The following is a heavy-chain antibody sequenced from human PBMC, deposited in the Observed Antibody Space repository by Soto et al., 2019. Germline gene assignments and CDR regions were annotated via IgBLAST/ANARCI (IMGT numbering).Heavy chain of an antibody. J-gene: IGHJ5*02. Sequence: SETLSLTCTVAGGSISSYYWSWIRQPPGKGLEWIGYIYYSGSTNYNPSLKSRVTISVDTSKNQFSLKLSSVTAADTAVYYCARTADYYDFWSGIQAGSSWFDPWGQGTLVTVSS. CDR2: IYYSGST. D-gene: IGHD3-3*01. V-gene: IGHV4-59*01. CDR3: ARTADYYDFWSGIQAGSSWFDP. CDR1: GGSISSYY.